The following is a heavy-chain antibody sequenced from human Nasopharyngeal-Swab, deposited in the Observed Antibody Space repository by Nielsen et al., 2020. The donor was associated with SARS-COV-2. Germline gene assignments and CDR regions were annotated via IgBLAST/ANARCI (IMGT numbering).Heavy chain of an antibody. V-gene: IGHV3-74*01. D-gene: IGHD2-15*01. J-gene: IGHJ4*02. CDR2: INSDGSST. CDR1: GFTFSRYW. CDR3: ARDPFATGPFNLDY. Sequence: GEPLKISCAASGFTFSRYWMHWVRQAPGKGLVWVSRINSDGSSTRYADSVKGRLTISRDNAKNTLYLQMNSLRAEDTAVYYCARDPFATGPFNLDYWGQGTLVTVSS.